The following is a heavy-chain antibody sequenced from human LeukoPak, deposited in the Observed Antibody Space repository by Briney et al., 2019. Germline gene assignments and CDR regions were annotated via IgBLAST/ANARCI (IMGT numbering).Heavy chain of an antibody. D-gene: IGHD3-22*01. V-gene: IGHV3-48*01. CDR3: ARWDCDSIKCRGSNWFDP. CDR2: ISKNGNTI. CDR1: GFTFSDYS. Sequence: GGSLRLSCAASGFTFSDYSMNWVRQAPGKGLEWVSYISKNGNTIYYADSVKGRSTIPRDNAKKSLYLQMNNLRAEDTAVYYCARWDCDSIKCRGSNWFDPWGQGTLVSVSS. J-gene: IGHJ5*02.